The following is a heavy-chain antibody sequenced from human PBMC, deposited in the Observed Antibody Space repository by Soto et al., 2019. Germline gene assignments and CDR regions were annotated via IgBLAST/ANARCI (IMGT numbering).Heavy chain of an antibody. D-gene: IGHD3-3*01. CDR1: GGTFSSYA. V-gene: IGHV1-69*06. Sequence: GASVKVSCKASGGTFSSYAISWVRQAPGQGLEWMGGIIPIFGTANYAQKFQGRVTITADKSTSTAYMELSSLRSEDTAVYYCASPHDFWSGYPNLYYYYYDMDIWGQGTTVTVSS. CDR3: ASPHDFWSGYPNLYYYYYDMDI. J-gene: IGHJ6*02. CDR2: IIPIFGTA.